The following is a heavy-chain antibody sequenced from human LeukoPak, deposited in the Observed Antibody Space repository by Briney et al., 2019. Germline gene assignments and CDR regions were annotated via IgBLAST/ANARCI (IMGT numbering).Heavy chain of an antibody. CDR2: ISISGTKT. Sequence: GGSLRLSCAASEFDFSPHAMTWVRQAPGKGPEWVSAISISGTKTYYADSVKGRFTISRDNSKNTLYLQMYSLRAEDTAVYYCANEIRPNDYWGQGTLVTVSS. D-gene: IGHD4-17*01. CDR3: ANEIRPNDY. CDR1: EFDFSPHA. J-gene: IGHJ4*02. V-gene: IGHV3-23*01.